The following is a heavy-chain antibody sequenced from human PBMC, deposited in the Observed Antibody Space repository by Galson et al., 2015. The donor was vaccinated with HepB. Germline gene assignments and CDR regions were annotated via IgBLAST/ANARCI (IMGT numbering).Heavy chain of an antibody. Sequence: QSGAEVKKPGESLKISCKGSGYSFSSYWIGWVRQMPGRGLEWMGIIYPSDSDTRYSPSFQGQVSISADKSITTAYLQWSSLKASDTAMYYCARQGCSTTNCFDFWGQGTLVTVSS. D-gene: IGHD2-2*01. CDR2: IYPSDSDT. J-gene: IGHJ4*02. V-gene: IGHV5-51*01. CDR1: GYSFSSYW. CDR3: ARQGCSTTNCFDF.